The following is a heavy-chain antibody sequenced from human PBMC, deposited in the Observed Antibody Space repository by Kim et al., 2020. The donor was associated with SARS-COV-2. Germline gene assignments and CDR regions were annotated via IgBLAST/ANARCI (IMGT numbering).Heavy chain of an antibody. CDR3: ARQDTAMAYDY. D-gene: IGHD5-18*01. J-gene: IGHJ4*02. CDR1: GFTFSDYY. CDR2: ISSSGSTI. Sequence: GGSLRLSCAASGFTFSDYYMSWIRQAPGKGLEWVSYISSSGSTIYYADSVKGRFTISRDNANNSLYLQMNSLRAEDTAVYYCARQDTAMAYDYWGQGTLVTVSS. V-gene: IGHV3-11*04.